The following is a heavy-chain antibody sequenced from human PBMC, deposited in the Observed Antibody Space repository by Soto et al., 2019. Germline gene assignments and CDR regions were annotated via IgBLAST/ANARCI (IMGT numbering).Heavy chain of an antibody. Sequence: GGSLRLSCAASGFTFSSYAMSWVRQAPWKGLEWVSAISGSGGSTYYADSVKGRFTISRDNSKNTLYLQMNSLRAEDTAVYYCAKSLEPTPDNGDYGPNWYYYYMDVWGKGTTVTVSS. CDR1: GFTFSSYA. CDR3: AKSLEPTPDNGDYGPNWYYYYMDV. CDR2: ISGSGGST. V-gene: IGHV3-23*01. D-gene: IGHD4-17*01. J-gene: IGHJ6*03.